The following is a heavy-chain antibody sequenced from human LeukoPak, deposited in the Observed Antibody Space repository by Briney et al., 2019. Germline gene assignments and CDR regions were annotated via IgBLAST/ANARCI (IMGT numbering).Heavy chain of an antibody. J-gene: IGHJ3*02. CDR3: AVKTPDYYDSSGWSFDI. CDR2: IYPGDSDT. D-gene: IGHD3-22*01. Sequence: GESLKISCQRSGSPLTANWSGWARQMPGKGLEWMGIIYPGDSDTRYSPSFQGQVTISADKSISTAYLQWSSLKPSDCIMYLCAVKTPDYYDSSGWSFDIWGQGTMVTVSS. V-gene: IGHV5-51*01. CDR1: GSPLTANW.